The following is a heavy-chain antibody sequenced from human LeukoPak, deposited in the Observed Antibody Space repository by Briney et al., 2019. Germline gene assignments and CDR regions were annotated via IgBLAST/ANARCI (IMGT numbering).Heavy chain of an antibody. CDR2: INIDNGNT. V-gene: IGHV1-3*04. CDR1: GYTFPTYA. Sequence: ASVKVSCKASGYTFPTYAIHWVRQAPGQRLEWVGWINIDNGNTKHSQRFQGRVTITRDTSASTAYMELSSLRSEDTAVYYCARDRVVLLWFGELRGGDWFDPWGQGTLVTVSS. D-gene: IGHD3-10*01. CDR3: ARDRVVLLWFGELRGGDWFDP. J-gene: IGHJ5*02.